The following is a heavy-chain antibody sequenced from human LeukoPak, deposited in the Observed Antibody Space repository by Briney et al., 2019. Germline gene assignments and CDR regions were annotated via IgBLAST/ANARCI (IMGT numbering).Heavy chain of an antibody. V-gene: IGHV4-59*12. J-gene: IGHJ4*02. Sequence: KSSETLSLTCTVSGGSINNYYWSWIRQPLGKGLEWIGYIHYSGSTNYNPSLKSRLTISVDTSKNQFSLKLSSVTAADTAVYYCARGEMTTVTTSVLDYWGQGTLVTVSS. D-gene: IGHD4-11*01. CDR3: ARGEMTTVTTSVLDY. CDR2: IHYSGST. CDR1: GGSINNYY.